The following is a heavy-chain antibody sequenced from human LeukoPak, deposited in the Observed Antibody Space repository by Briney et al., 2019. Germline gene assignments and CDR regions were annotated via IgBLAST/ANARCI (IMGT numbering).Heavy chain of an antibody. V-gene: IGHV1-8*01. CDR1: GYTFTSYD. CDR2: MNPNSGNT. D-gene: IGHD6-19*01. J-gene: IGHJ3*02. Sequence: SVKVSCKASGYTFTSYDINWVRHGTGQGLEWMGWMNPNSGNTGYAQKFQGRVTMTKNTSIRTAYMELSSLRSEDTAVYDCASNVAVAGAFDIWGQGTMVTVSS. CDR3: ASNVAVAGAFDI.